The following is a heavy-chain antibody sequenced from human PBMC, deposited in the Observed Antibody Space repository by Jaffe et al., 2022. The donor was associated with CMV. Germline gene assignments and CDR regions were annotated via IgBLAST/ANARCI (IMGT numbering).Heavy chain of an antibody. D-gene: IGHD3-9*01. CDR1: GGSFSGYY. J-gene: IGHJ4*02. CDR2: INHSGST. Sequence: QVQLQQWGAGLLKPSETLSLTCAVYGGSFSGYYWSWIRQPPGKGLEWIGEINHSGSTNYNPSLKSRVTISVDTSKNQFSLKLSSVTAADTAVYYCARESRYDILTGGIDYWGQGTLVTVSS. CDR3: ARESRYDILTGGIDY. V-gene: IGHV4-34*01.